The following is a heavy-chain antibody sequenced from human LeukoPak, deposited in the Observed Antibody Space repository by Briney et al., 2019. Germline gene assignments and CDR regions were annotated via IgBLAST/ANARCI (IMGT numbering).Heavy chain of an antibody. D-gene: IGHD6-19*01. CDR1: GGTFSSYT. CDR3: ARDLGGSYSSGWYGVDY. V-gene: IGHV1-69*04. J-gene: IGHJ4*02. CDR2: IIPILGIA. Sequence: GASVKVSCKASGGTFSSYTISWVRQAPGQGLEWMGRIIPILGIANYAQKFQGRVTITADKSTSTAYMELSSLRSEDTAVYYCARDLGGSYSSGWYGVDYWGQGTLVTVSS.